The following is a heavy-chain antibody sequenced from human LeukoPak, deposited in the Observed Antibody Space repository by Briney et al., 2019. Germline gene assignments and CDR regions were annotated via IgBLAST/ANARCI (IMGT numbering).Heavy chain of an antibody. J-gene: IGHJ4*02. CDR2: ISAYNGNT. V-gene: IGHV1-18*01. D-gene: IGHD1-26*01. CDR1: GYTFTSYG. CDR3: ARLWGSVGAPGFDY. Sequence: ASVKVSCKASGYTFTSYGFIWVRQAPGQGLEWMGWISAYNGNTNYAQKFQGRVTMTTDTSTCTAYMELRSLRSDDTAVYYCARLWGSVGAPGFDYWGQGTLVTVSS.